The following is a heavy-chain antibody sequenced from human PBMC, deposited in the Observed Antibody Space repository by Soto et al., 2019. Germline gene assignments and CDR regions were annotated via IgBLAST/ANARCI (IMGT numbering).Heavy chain of an antibody. V-gene: IGHV4-4*07. J-gene: IGHJ4*02. CDR2: IANSGNT. CDR1: DGSISTYF. D-gene: IGHD3-3*01. CDR3: ARGGHDFWSGPFDY. Sequence: SQTLSLTCTVADGSISTYFCNWIRHPAGKGLEWIGRIANSGNTNYNPSLKSRVTMSADTWSNQFSLKLNSVNAADTAVYYCARGGHDFWSGPFDYWGQGALVTASS.